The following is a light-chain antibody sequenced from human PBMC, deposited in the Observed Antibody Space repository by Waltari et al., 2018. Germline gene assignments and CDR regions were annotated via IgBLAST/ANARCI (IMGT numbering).Light chain of an antibody. Sequence: DIYLTQSPSFLSASVGDRVTITCRASQDIHSYLAWYQLRPGQAPRLIIYVASKLQSGVPSRFSGSGTGTDFTLTISGLQPEDFAIYYCQQRGDWPITFGQGTRLETK. CDR1: QDIHSY. V-gene: IGKV1-9*01. CDR2: VAS. J-gene: IGKJ5*01. CDR3: QQRGDWPIT.